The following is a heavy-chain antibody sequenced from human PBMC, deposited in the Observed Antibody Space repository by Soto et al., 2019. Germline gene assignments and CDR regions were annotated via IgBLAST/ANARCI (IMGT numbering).Heavy chain of an antibody. V-gene: IGHV1-2*04. Sequence: ASVKVSCKSSVDSFNDYYLHWVRQAPGQGLEWMGWINPNSGVTKYAQKFQGWVTMTRDTSIRTVYMELSRLRSDDTAVYYCARESGGATATLDYYYFYMDVWGKGTTVPVSS. CDR1: VDSFNDYY. CDR3: ARESGGATATLDYYYFYMDV. J-gene: IGHJ6*03. CDR2: INPNSGVT. D-gene: IGHD5-12*01.